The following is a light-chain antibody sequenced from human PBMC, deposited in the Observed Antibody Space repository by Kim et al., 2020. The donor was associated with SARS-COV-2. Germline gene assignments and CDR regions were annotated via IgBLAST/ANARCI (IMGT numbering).Light chain of an antibody. J-gene: IGKJ2*01. CDR1: QSVLFSSNSKNY. CDR2: WAS. V-gene: IGKV4-1*01. Sequence: DIVMTQSPDSLAVSLGERATINCKSSQSVLFSSNSKNYLAWYQQKPGQPPKLLIYWASTRESGVPDRFSGSGSGTVFTLTISSLQAEDVAVYYCQQYYSAPYTFGQGTKLEI. CDR3: QQYYSAPYT.